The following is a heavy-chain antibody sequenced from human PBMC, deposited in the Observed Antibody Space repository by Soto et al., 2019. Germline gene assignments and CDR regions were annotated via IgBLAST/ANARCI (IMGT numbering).Heavy chain of an antibody. CDR3: ARIPYYYDSSGYYFDY. D-gene: IGHD3-22*01. CDR1: GYSISTGYY. Sequence: SETLSLTCTVSGYSISTGYYWAWVRQSPGKGLEWMGYIYHSGSTYYNPSLKSRVTISVDTSKNQFSLKLSSVTAADTVVYYCARIPYYYDSSGYYFDYWGQGTLVTVSS. CDR2: IYHSGST. V-gene: IGHV4-38-2*02. J-gene: IGHJ4*02.